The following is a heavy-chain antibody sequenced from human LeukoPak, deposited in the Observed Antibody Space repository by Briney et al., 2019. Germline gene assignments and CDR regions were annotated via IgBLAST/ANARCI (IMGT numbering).Heavy chain of an antibody. D-gene: IGHD2-15*01. Sequence: ASVKVSCKASGYTFTSYDINWVRQATGQGLERMGWMNPNSGNTGYAQKFQGRVTMTRNTSISTAYMELSSLRSEDTAVYYCARAPRSDFEGYCSGGSCYSGGNQFDYWGQGTLVTVSS. V-gene: IGHV1-8*01. CDR1: GYTFTSYD. CDR2: MNPNSGNT. J-gene: IGHJ4*02. CDR3: ARAPRSDFEGYCSGGSCYSGGNQFDY.